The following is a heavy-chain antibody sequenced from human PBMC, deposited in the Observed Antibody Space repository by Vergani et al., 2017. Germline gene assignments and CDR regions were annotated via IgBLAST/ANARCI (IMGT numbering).Heavy chain of an antibody. CDR2: IIPIFGTA. J-gene: IGHJ5*02. CDR3: ARAGSPSAGYSSSWPSDWFDP. V-gene: IGHV1-69*12. CDR1: GGTFSSYA. Sequence: QVQLVQSGAEVKKPGSSVKVSCKASGGTFSSYAISWVRQAPGQGLEWMGGIIPIFGTANYAQKFQGRVTITADESTSTAYVKLSSLRSEDTAVYYCARAGSPSAGYSSSWPSDWFDPWGQGTLVTVSS. D-gene: IGHD6-13*01.